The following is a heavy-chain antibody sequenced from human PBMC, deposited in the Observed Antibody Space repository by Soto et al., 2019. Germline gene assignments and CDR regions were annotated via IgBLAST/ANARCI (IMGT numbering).Heavy chain of an antibody. CDR3: AGHPRDWSFQD. Sequence: SETLSLTCIVSGASISTSDSNWACIRQPPRKGLKWVVTLYHNAITYNNPSLKSRISIYVATSTYHLYLTPTSATAGDAANYDCAGHPRDWSFQDWGRGXLVTVSS. CDR1: GASISTSDSN. CDR2: LYHNAIT. J-gene: IGHJ1*01. V-gene: IGHV4-39*01. D-gene: IGHD2-21*02.